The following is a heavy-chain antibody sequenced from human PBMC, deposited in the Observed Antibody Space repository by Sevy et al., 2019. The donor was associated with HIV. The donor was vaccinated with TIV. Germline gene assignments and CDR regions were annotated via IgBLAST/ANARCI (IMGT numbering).Heavy chain of an antibody. D-gene: IGHD3-16*01. J-gene: IGHJ6*03. CDR3: AKDGFKPSVGDENYYYYYMDV. CDR2: ISGSGGST. CDR1: GFTFSSYA. V-gene: IGHV3-23*01. Sequence: GGSLRLSCAASGFTFSSYAMSWVRQAPWKGLEWVSAISGSGGSTYYADSVKGRFTISRDNSKNTLYLQMNSLRAEDTAVYYCAKDGFKPSVGDENYYYYYMDVWGKGTTVTVSS.